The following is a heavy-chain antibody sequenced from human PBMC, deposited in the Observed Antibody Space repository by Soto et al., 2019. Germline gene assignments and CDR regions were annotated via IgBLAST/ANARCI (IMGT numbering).Heavy chain of an antibody. CDR1: GCSISSYY. Sequence: PSETLSLTCTVSGCSISSYYWSWIRQPPGKGLEWIGYIYYSGSTNYNPSLKSRVTISVDTSKNQFSLKLSSVTAADTAVYYCARGRAYFDWLFDNWFDPWGQGTLVTVSS. J-gene: IGHJ5*02. V-gene: IGHV4-59*01. CDR3: ARGRAYFDWLFDNWFDP. CDR2: IYYSGST. D-gene: IGHD3-9*01.